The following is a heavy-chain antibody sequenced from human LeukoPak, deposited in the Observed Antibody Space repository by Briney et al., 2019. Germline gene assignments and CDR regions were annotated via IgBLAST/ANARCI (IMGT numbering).Heavy chain of an antibody. CDR3: ASTYYDSCGYLPYFDY. D-gene: IGHD3-22*01. CDR2: INPSGGST. J-gene: IGHJ4*02. Sequence: ASVKVSCKASGYTFTSYYMHWVRQAPGQGLEWMGIINPSGGSTSYAQKFQGRVTMTRDTSTSTVYMELSSLRSEDTAVYYCASTYYDSCGYLPYFDYWGQGTLVTVSS. V-gene: IGHV1-46*01. CDR1: GYTFTSYY.